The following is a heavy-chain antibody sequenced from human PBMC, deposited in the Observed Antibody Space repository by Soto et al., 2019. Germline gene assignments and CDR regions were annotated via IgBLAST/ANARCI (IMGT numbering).Heavy chain of an antibody. J-gene: IGHJ4*02. Sequence: SETLSLTCTVSGGSISSSSYYWGWIRQPPGKGLEWIGSIYYSGSTYYNPSLKSRVTISVVTSKNQCSLKLSSVTAADTAVDYCARHVPPGIAVAGAHFDDWGQGTLVTVSS. D-gene: IGHD6-19*01. CDR1: GGSISSSSYY. CDR2: IYYSGST. CDR3: ARHVPPGIAVAGAHFDD. V-gene: IGHV4-39*01.